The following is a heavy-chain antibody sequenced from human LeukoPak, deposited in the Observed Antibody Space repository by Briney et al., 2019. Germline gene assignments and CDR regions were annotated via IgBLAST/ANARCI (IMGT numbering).Heavy chain of an antibody. CDR1: GFTFSSYS. V-gene: IGHV3-21*01. CDR3: AQNFYDSGGLDFDY. CDR2: ISSSSSYI. J-gene: IGHJ4*02. Sequence: AGGSLRLSCAASGFTFSSYSMNWVRQPPGKGLEWVSSISSSSSYIYYADSEKGRCTIVRNNAKNSMYLQMMSLRAEDAAVYYCAQNFYDSGGLDFDYWGQGTLVTVSS. D-gene: IGHD3-22*01.